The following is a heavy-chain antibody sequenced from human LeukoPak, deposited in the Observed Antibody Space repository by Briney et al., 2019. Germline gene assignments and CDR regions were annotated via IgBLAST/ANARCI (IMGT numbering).Heavy chain of an antibody. CDR2: ISSSSSYI. CDR3: ARGWFGDREGYYYGMDV. J-gene: IGHJ6*02. D-gene: IGHD3-10*01. V-gene: IGHV3-21*01. Sequence: GGSLRLSCAASGFTFSSYSMNWVRQAPGKGLEWVSSISSSSSYIYYADSVKGRFTISRDNAKNSLHLQMNSLRAEDTAVYYCARGWFGDREGYYYGMDVWGQGTTVTVSS. CDR1: GFTFSSYS.